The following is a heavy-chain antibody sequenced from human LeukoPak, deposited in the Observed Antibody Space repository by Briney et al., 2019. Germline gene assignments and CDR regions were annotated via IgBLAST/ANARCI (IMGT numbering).Heavy chain of an antibody. CDR1: GYTFTSYA. J-gene: IGHJ4*02. V-gene: IGHV7-4-1*02. CDR3: ASFGAHSFDY. CDR2: INTGTGNP. Sequence: ASVTVSCKTSGYTFTSYAMNWVRQAPGQGLEFMGWINTGTGNPTYAQGFTGRFVFSLDTSVSTAYLQISTLKPEDTAVYYCASFGAHSFDYWGQGTLVTVSS. D-gene: IGHD3-10*01.